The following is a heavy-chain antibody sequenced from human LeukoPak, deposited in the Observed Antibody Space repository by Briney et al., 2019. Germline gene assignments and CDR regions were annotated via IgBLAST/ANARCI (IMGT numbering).Heavy chain of an antibody. V-gene: IGHV4-34*01. CDR3: ARVLLIAGRPRWNWFDP. CDR2: INHSGST. J-gene: IGHJ5*02. D-gene: IGHD1-14*01. CDR1: GGSFSGYY. Sequence: SETLSLTCAVYGGSFSGYYWSWIRQPPGKGLEWIGEINHSGSTNYNPSLKSRVTISVDTSKNQFSLKLSSVTAADTAVYYCARVLLIAGRPRWNWFDPWGQGTLVTVSS.